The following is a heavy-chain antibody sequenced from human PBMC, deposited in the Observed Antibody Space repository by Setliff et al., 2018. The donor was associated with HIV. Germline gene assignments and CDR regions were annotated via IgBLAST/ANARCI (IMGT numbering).Heavy chain of an antibody. V-gene: IGHV3-49*04. Sequence: GSLRLSCSTSGFTFGDYAMSWVRQAPGKGLEWVGFIRRVAYGGTTEYAASVRGRFTISRDDSKRIAYLQMDSLKTEDTAVYYCTTDRGYFDLWGRGTLVTVSS. CDR1: GFTFGDYA. CDR3: TTDRGYFDL. CDR2: IRRVAYGGTT. J-gene: IGHJ2*01.